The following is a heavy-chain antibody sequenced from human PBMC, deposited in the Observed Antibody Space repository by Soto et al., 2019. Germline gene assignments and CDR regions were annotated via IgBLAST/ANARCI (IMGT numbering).Heavy chain of an antibody. J-gene: IGHJ5*02. Sequence: SETLSLTCSVSGGSINSSIYFWGWFRQPPGKGLEWIGSIYYSGSTYYNPSLRSRVTISVDTSKNQFSLKLSSVTAADTAVFYCERNYSSRSRNWFDPWGQGPLVTV. V-gene: IGHV4-39*01. CDR3: ERNYSSRSRNWFDP. CDR2: IYYSGST. D-gene: IGHD6-19*01. CDR1: GGSINSSIYF.